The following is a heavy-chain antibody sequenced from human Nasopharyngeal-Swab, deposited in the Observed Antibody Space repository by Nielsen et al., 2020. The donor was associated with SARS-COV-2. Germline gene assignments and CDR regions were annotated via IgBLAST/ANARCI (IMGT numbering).Heavy chain of an antibody. Sequence: GESLKISCAASGFTVSSNYMSWVRQAPGKGLEWVSVIYSGGSTYYADSVKGRFTISRDNAKNSLYLQMNSLRAEDTAVYYCARGEYSGYALRYWGQGTLVTVSS. D-gene: IGHD5-12*01. CDR1: GFTVSSNY. CDR2: IYSGGST. J-gene: IGHJ4*02. CDR3: ARGEYSGYALRY. V-gene: IGHV3-53*01.